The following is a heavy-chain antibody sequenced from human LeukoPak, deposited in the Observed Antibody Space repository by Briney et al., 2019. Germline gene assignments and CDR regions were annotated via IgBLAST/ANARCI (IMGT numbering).Heavy chain of an antibody. CDR2: SRNKANSYTT. Sequence: GGSLRLSCAASGFTFSDHYMDWVRQAPGKGLEWAGRSRNKANSYTTEYAASVKGRFTISRDDSKNSLYLQMNSLETEDTAVYYCARVLNYYDSSGYPLRYWGQGTLVTVSS. CDR1: GFTFSDHY. D-gene: IGHD3-22*01. V-gene: IGHV3-72*01. CDR3: ARVLNYYDSSGYPLRY. J-gene: IGHJ4*02.